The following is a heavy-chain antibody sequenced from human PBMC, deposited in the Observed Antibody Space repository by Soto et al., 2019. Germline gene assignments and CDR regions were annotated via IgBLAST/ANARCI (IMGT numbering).Heavy chain of an antibody. Sequence: GSLRLSCAASGFTFSDYYMSWFRQAPGKGLEWVSYISGSGSTIHDADSVKGRFTISRDNAKNSLYLQMNSLRAEDTAVYYCARVGSIAAAGTPDYWGQGTLVTVSS. J-gene: IGHJ4*02. V-gene: IGHV3-11*01. CDR3: ARVGSIAAAGTPDY. CDR2: ISGSGSTI. D-gene: IGHD6-13*01. CDR1: GFTFSDYY.